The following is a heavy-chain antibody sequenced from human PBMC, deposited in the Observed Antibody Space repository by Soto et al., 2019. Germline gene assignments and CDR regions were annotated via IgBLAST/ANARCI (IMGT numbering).Heavy chain of an antibody. J-gene: IGHJ6*02. Sequence: SLRLSCAASGFTFSSYAMNWVRQAPGKGLEWVSGITGRGDSTSYADSVQGRFTISRDNSKNTLYLQMNNLRAEDTAVYYCAKGGFGDYYYYGMDVWGQGTTVTVSS. CDR1: GFTFSSYA. D-gene: IGHD3-10*01. V-gene: IGHV3-23*01. CDR3: AKGGFGDYYYYGMDV. CDR2: ITGRGDST.